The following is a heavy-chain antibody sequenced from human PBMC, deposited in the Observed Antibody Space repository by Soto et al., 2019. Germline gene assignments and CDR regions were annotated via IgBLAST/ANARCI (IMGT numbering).Heavy chain of an antibody. CDR3: AILGGGDGYNSYYGMDV. J-gene: IGHJ6*02. CDR1: GFTFSSYA. V-gene: IGHV3-23*01. CDR2: ISGSGGST. D-gene: IGHD5-12*01. Sequence: GGSLRLSCAASGFTFSSYAMSWVRQAPGKGLEWVSAISGSGGSTYYADSVKGRFTISRDNSKNTLYLQMNSLRAEDTAVYYCAILGGGDGYNSYYGMDVWGQGTTVTVSS.